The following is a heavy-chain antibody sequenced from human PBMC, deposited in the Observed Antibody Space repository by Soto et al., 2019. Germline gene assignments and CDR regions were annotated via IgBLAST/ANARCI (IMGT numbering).Heavy chain of an antibody. J-gene: IGHJ6*02. Sequence: GGSLRLSCSPSVFTFSIYAMHWVRQGPGKGLEWVAVISYDGSNKYYAGSVKGRFTISRDNSKNTLYLQMNSLRDEDTAVYYCARDHRVGYDFWSGTSYYYSGMAVWGQGTPVPVSS. D-gene: IGHD3-3*01. CDR2: ISYDGSNK. CDR1: VFTFSIYA. CDR3: ARDHRVGYDFWSGTSYYYSGMAV. V-gene: IGHV3-30-3*01.